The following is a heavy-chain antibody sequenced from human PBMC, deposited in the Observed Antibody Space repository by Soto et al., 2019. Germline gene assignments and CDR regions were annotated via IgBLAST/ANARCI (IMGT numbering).Heavy chain of an antibody. V-gene: IGHV1-46*04. D-gene: IGHD3-16*01. J-gene: IGHJ4*02. CDR3: ARGHYDYVWGGDY. CDR2: INPSGGSR. Sequence: QVQLVQSGAEVKKPGASVKVSCKASGYTFTSYYMHWVRQAPGQGLEWMGIINPSGGSRSYAQELHGRVTMTRDTCTSTVYMELSSLRSEDTAVYYCARGHYDYVWGGDYWGQGTLVTVSS. CDR1: GYTFTSYY.